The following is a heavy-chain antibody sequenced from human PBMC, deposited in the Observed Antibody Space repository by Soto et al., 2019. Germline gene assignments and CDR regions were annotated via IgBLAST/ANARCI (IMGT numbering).Heavy chain of an antibody. CDR1: GFSFIKYA. CDR2: LSGSGGST. CDR3: ARGFSAGKGSPPDY. D-gene: IGHD3-10*01. Sequence: PGGSLRLSCAASGFSFIKYAMSWVRQAPGKGLEWVSGLSGSGGSTSSADSVKGRFATSRDNSRNTLYLQMNSLRDGDTAIYYCARGFSAGKGSPPDYWGQGTLVTVSS. J-gene: IGHJ4*02. V-gene: IGHV3-23*01.